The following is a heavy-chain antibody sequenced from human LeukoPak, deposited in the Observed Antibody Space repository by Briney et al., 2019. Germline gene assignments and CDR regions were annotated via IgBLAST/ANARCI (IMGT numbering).Heavy chain of an antibody. Sequence: GGSLRLSCAASGFTFSSYAMSWVRQAPGKGLEWVSAISGSGGSTYYADSVKGRLTISRDNSKNTLYLQMNSLRAEDTAVYYCAKDPLDIVVVVAATDFDYWGQGTLVTVSS. CDR1: GFTFSSYA. CDR3: AKDPLDIVVVVAATDFDY. J-gene: IGHJ4*02. D-gene: IGHD2-15*01. CDR2: ISGSGGST. V-gene: IGHV3-23*01.